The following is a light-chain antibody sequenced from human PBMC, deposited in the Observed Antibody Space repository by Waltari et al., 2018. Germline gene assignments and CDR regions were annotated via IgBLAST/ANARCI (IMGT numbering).Light chain of an antibody. CDR1: SGDVGRYNY. Sequence: QSALTQPASVSGSPGQSITITCTGTSGDVGRYNYVSWFQQHPGKAPKLMIYDVTKGPSGISDRCSGSKSGNTASLTISGLQADDEADYYCSSYTSDTTLIFGGGTELTVL. CDR2: DVT. V-gene: IGLV2-14*01. CDR3: SSYTSDTTLI. J-gene: IGLJ2*01.